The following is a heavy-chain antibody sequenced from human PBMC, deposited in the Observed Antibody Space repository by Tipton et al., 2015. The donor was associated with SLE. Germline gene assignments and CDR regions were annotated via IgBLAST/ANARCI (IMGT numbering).Heavy chain of an antibody. CDR1: GFTFTNYW. D-gene: IGHD4-23*01. V-gene: IGHV3-7*03. CDR3: AKEVYGGNLYYYFDL. J-gene: IGHJ2*01. Sequence: GSLRLSCAASGFTFTNYWMGWVRQAPGKGLEWVANIKEDGSEKYYVDSVKGRFTISRDNAKNSLSLQMNSLRAEDTALYYCAKEVYGGNLYYYFDLWGRGTLVTVSS. CDR2: IKEDGSEK.